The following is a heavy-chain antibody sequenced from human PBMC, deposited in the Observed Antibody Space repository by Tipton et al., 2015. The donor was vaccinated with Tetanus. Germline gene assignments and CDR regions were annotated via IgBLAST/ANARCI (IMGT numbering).Heavy chain of an antibody. CDR2: ISNSGST. CDR1: GASISSAA. V-gene: IGHV4-31*11. J-gene: IGHJ6*02. CDR3: ARDRGVRGGYYYYHGMDV. D-gene: IGHD3-10*01. Sequence: TLSLTCDVSGASISSAAWTWIRQHPGEGLEWIGYISNSGSTYYNPSLKSRVTISVDTSQKQISLKVNSVTAADTAVYYCARDRGVRGGYYYYHGMDVWGQGTTVTVSS.